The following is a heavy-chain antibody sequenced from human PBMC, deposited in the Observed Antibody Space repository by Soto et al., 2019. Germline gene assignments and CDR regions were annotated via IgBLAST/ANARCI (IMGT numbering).Heavy chain of an antibody. CDR2: IVVGSGNT. D-gene: IGHD2-15*01. CDR1: GFTFTSSA. Sequence: SVKVSCKASGFTFTSSAVQWVRQARGQRLEWIGWIVVGSGNTNYAQKFQERVTITRDMSTSTAFMELSSLRSEDTAVYYCAAKPLGYCSGGSCYHAFDIWGQGTMVTVSS. CDR3: AAKPLGYCSGGSCYHAFDI. V-gene: IGHV1-58*01. J-gene: IGHJ3*02.